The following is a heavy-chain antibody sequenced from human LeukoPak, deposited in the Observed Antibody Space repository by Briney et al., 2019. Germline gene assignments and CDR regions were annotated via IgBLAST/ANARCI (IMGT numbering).Heavy chain of an antibody. Sequence: ASVKVSCKASGYTFTAYYIYWVRQAPGQGLEWMGWIYPNSGGTNYAQKFQGRVTMTRVTSTSTAYMELSRLRSDDTAVYYCASRLQIVVVTDYDAFDIWGQGTTVTVSS. CDR3: ASRLQIVVVTDYDAFDI. V-gene: IGHV1-2*02. D-gene: IGHD2-21*02. J-gene: IGHJ3*02. CDR1: GYTFTAYY. CDR2: IYPNSGGT.